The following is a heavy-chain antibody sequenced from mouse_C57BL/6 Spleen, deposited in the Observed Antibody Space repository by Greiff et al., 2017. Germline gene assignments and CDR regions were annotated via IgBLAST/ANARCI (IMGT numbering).Heavy chain of an antibody. CDR1: GFTFTDYY. V-gene: IGHV7-3*01. Sequence: EVMLVESGGGLVQPGGSLSLSCAASGFTFTDYYMSWVRQPPGKALEWLGFIRNKANGYTTEYSASVKGRFTISRDNSQSILYLQMNALRAEDSATYYCARYGMGRAMDYWGQGTSVTVSS. D-gene: IGHD4-1*01. CDR2: IRNKANGYTT. J-gene: IGHJ4*01. CDR3: ARYGMGRAMDY.